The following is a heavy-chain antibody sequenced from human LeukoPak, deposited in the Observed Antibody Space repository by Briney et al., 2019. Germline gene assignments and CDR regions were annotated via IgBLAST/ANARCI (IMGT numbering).Heavy chain of an antibody. CDR2: IWYDGSNK. CDR3: ARGPYYYGSGTLDY. Sequence: GGSLRLSCAASGSTFSSYGMHWVRQAPGKGLEWVAVIWYDGSNKYYADSVKGRFTISRDNSKNTLYLQMDSLRAEDTAVYYCARGPYYYGSGTLDYWGQGTLVTVSS. J-gene: IGHJ4*02. V-gene: IGHV3-33*01. CDR1: GSTFSSYG. D-gene: IGHD3-10*01.